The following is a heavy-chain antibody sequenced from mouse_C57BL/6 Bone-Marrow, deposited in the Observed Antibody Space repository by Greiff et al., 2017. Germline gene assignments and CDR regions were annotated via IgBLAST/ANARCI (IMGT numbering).Heavy chain of an antibody. V-gene: IGHV1-76*01. CDR1: GYTFTDYY. CDR3: ASIYYDYDREAMDY. CDR2: IYPGSGNT. Sequence: QVHVKQSGAELVRPGASVKLSCKASGYTFTDYYINWVKQRPGQGLEWIARIYPGSGNTYYNEKFKGKATLTAEKSSSTAYMQLSSLTSEDSAVYFCASIYYDYDREAMDYWGQGTSVTVSS. J-gene: IGHJ4*01. D-gene: IGHD2-4*01.